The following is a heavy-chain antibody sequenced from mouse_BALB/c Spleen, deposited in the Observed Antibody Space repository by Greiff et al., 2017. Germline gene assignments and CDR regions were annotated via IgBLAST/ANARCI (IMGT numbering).Heavy chain of an antibody. J-gene: IGHJ3*01. CDR3: ARSGESSSYGFAY. D-gene: IGHD1-1*01. CDR1: GYTFSSYW. Sequence: QVQLQQSGAELMKPGASVKISCKATGYTFSSYWIEWVKQRPGHGLEWIGEILPGSGSTNYNEKFKGKATFTADTSSNTAYMQLSSLTSEDSAVYYCARSGESSSYGFAYWGQGTLVTVSA. CDR2: ILPGSGST. V-gene: IGHV1-9*01.